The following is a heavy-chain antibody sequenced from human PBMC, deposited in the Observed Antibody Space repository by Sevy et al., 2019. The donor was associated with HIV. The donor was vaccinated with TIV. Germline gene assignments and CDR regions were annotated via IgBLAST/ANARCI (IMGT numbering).Heavy chain of an antibody. V-gene: IGHV3-30*02. D-gene: IGHD2-8*02. J-gene: IGHJ3*02. CDR2: IRYDGSNE. Sequence: GGSLRLSCAASGFTFSNHGMHWVRQAPGKGLEWVAFIRYDGSNEYYGDSVKGRFTISRDNSKDTLYLQMNSLRPEDTAVYFCAKDRKVLLVVYAIPFDVFDIWCHGTMVTVSS. CDR1: GFTFSNHG. CDR3: AKDRKVLLVVYAIPFDVFDI.